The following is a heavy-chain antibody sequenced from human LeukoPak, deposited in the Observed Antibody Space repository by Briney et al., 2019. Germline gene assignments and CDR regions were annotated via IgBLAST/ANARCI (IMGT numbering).Heavy chain of an antibody. CDR1: GFIFDDYA. CDR3: AKGGPYYDYPSDS. D-gene: IGHD3-16*01. V-gene: IGHV3-9*01. J-gene: IGHJ4*02. Sequence: GGSLRLSCAASGFIFDDYAMHWVRQVPGKGLEWVSAITWNSDDKVYADSVKGRFTISGDNAKNSLYLQMNSLRPEDTALYYCAKGGPYYDYPSDSWGQGTLVTVSS. CDR2: ITWNSDDK.